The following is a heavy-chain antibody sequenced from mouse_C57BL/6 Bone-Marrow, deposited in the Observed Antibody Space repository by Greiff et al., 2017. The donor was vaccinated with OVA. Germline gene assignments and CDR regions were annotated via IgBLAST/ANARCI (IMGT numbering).Heavy chain of an antibody. J-gene: IGHJ3*01. CDR3: ASSSGLAWFAY. Sequence: QVQLQQSGAELARPGASVKLSCKASGYTFTSYGISWVKQRPGQGLEWIGEIYPGGGYTYYNEKFKGKATLTADKSSSTAYMELRSLTSEDSAVFYCASSSGLAWFAYWGQGTLVTVSA. CDR1: GYTFTSYG. D-gene: IGHD3-2*02. V-gene: IGHV1-81*01. CDR2: IYPGGGYT.